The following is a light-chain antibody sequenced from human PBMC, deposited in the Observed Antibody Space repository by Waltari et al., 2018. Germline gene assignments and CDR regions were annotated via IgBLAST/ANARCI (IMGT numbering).Light chain of an antibody. J-gene: IGLJ2*01. CDR1: KLGNRF. Sequence: SYELTQPPSVSVSPGQTASITCSGDKLGNRFASWFQQKAGQSPVLVICQDSRRPSGIPERFSGSNSGNTATLTISGPQPMDEADYYCQAWDSNTEVFGGGTKLTVL. CDR2: QDS. V-gene: IGLV3-1*01. CDR3: QAWDSNTEV.